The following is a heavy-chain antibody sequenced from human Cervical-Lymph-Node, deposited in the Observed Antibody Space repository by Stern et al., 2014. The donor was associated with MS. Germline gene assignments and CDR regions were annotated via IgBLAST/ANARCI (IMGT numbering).Heavy chain of an antibody. V-gene: IGHV3-7*01. D-gene: IGHD2-21*02. CDR1: GFSFSNYW. CDR2: MHQDGAEK. CDR3: TANTGDF. J-gene: IGHJ4*02. Sequence: EVQLVESGGGLVQSGGSLRVSCVASGFSFSNYWMTWVRQVPGKGLEWVATMHQDGAEKNYVDSVKGRCTISRDNAKNSLYLQMNSLRAEDTAVYDCTANTGDFWGQGTLVTVSS.